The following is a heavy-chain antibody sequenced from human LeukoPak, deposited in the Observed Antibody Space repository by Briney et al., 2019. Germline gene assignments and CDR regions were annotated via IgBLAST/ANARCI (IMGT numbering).Heavy chain of an antibody. CDR2: ISGNGLGT. CDR1: GFTFSRNA. Sequence: GGSLRLSCAASGFTFSRNAMNWVRQAPGKGLEWVAAISGNGLGTYYADSVKGRFTISRDNSKNTLYLQMNSLRAEDTAVYYCAKAVAVARYAQLDYWGQGTLVTVSS. V-gene: IGHV3-23*01. D-gene: IGHD6-19*01. CDR3: AKAVAVARYAQLDY. J-gene: IGHJ4*02.